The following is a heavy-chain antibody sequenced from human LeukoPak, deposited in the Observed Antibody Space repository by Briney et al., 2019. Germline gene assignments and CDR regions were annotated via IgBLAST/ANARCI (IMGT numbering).Heavy chain of an antibody. CDR2: ISASGEST. CDR1: GFTFSSDA. D-gene: IGHD2-2*01. CDR3: AKRGTSGRVDY. J-gene: IGHJ4*02. V-gene: IGHV3-23*01. Sequence: GGSLRLSCGAAGFTFSSDAMSWVRQAPGKGLEWLSAISASGESTYYADCVKGRFTISRDNSKNTLYLQMNSLRAEDTAVYYCAKRGTSGRVDYWGQGTLVTVSS.